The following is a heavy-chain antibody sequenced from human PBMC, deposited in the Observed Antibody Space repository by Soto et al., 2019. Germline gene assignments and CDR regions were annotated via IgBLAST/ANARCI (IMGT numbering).Heavy chain of an antibody. J-gene: IGHJ5*02. CDR2: FDPEDGET. CDR1: GYTLTELS. Sequence: ASVKVSCKVSGYTLTELSMHWVRQAPGKGLEWMGGFDPEDGETIYAQKFQGRVTMTEDTSTDTAYMDLSSLRSEDTAVYYRATLAPMVRGVISWFDPWGQGTLVTVSS. CDR3: ATLAPMVRGVISWFDP. V-gene: IGHV1-24*01. D-gene: IGHD3-10*01.